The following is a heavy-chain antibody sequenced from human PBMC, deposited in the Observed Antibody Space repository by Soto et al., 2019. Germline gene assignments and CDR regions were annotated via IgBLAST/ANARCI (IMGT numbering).Heavy chain of an antibody. V-gene: IGHV3-23*01. CDR1: GFTFNSYA. CDR3: AQVAGSDSGRY. CDR2: ISGSGGST. D-gene: IGHD3-10*01. J-gene: IGHJ4*02. Sequence: EVQVLESGGGLVQPGGSLRLSCVGSGFTFNSYAMNWVRQAPGKGLEWVSTISGSGGSTDYADSVKGRFTISRDNSKKTLYLQMSSLRADDTAGYYCAQVAGSDSGRYWGQGTLVTVSS.